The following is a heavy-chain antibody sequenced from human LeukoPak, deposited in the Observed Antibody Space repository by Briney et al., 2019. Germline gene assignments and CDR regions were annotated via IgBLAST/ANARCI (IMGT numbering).Heavy chain of an antibody. CDR2: IWYDGSKK. Sequence: PGGSLRLPCTTSGFTFSSHGFYWVRQAPGKGLEWVAIIWYDGSKKYYADSVKGRFTISRDNAKKTVYLQMNSLRADDTAVYYCAADGEYAFLVWGQGTMVTVSS. D-gene: IGHD5-24*01. J-gene: IGHJ3*01. V-gene: IGHV3-33*03. CDR3: AADGEYAFLV. CDR1: GFTFSSHG.